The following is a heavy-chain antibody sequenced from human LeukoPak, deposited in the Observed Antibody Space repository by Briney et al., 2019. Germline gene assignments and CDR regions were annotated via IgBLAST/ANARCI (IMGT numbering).Heavy chain of an antibody. CDR2: INHSGST. CDR1: GGSFSGYY. Sequence: SETLSLTCAVYGGSFSGYYWSWIRQPPGKELEWIGEINHSGSTNYNPSLKSRVTISVDTSKNQFSLKLSSVTAADTAVYYCARLGQKIHCSSTSCYTLLSWFDPWGQGTLVTVSS. V-gene: IGHV4-34*01. D-gene: IGHD2-2*02. CDR3: ARLGQKIHCSSTSCYTLLSWFDP. J-gene: IGHJ5*02.